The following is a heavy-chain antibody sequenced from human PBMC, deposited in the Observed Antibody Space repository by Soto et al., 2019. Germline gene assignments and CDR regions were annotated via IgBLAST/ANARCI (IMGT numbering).Heavy chain of an antibody. Sequence: GGSLRLSCVASGFSFDNYGMSWVRQAPGEGLEWVSAIKSDGTSTYYAASVEDRFTISRDNSKNTLYLQLNSLRAEDTAVYYCAQLGLMTFSHKHYFHHWDRGTLVTVSS. V-gene: IGHV3-23*01. CDR1: GFSFDNYG. J-gene: IGHJ4*02. D-gene: IGHD3-16*01. CDR3: AQLGLMTFSHKHYFHH. CDR2: IKSDGTST.